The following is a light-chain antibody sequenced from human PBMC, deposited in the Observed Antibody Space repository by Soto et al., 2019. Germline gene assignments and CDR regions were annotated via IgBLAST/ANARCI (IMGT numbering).Light chain of an antibody. J-gene: IGKJ2*01. Sequence: EIGVTQYPGPLSLSPGERTTLSCRASQSVSSTYLAWYQQKPGQAPRLLLYSASSRATGIRDRFRGSGSGTDFTVSITNLGPQDCAVYYFQSKYTFGQETKLEIK. CDR2: SAS. CDR1: QSVSSTY. V-gene: IGKV3-20*01. CDR3: QSKYT.